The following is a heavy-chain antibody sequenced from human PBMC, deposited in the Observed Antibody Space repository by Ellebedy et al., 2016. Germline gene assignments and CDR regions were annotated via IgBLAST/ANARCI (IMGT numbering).Heavy chain of an antibody. J-gene: IGHJ4*02. D-gene: IGHD2-21*02. CDR1: GYIFTTYD. CDR3: ARRASCGGDCRRGEVDN. Sequence: ASVKVSXXASGYIFTTYDINWVRQAPGQGLEWMGWINPNSGGTNYAQKFQGRVTMTKDTSITTAYMELSSLRSDDAAVYYCARRASCGGDCRRGEVDNWGQGTLVTVSS. V-gene: IGHV1-2*02. CDR2: INPNSGGT.